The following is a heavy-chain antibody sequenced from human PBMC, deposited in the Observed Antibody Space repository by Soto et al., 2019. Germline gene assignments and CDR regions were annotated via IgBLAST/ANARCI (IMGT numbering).Heavy chain of an antibody. CDR1: GGTFSSYA. CDR2: FDPEDGET. CDR3: ATDLIYSSSWYRSTGY. D-gene: IGHD6-13*01. J-gene: IGHJ4*02. V-gene: IGHV1-24*01. Sequence: ASVKVSCKASGGTFSSYAISWVRQAPGKGLEWMGGFDPEDGETIYAQKFQGRVTMTEDTSTDTAYMELSSLRSEDTAVYYCATDLIYSSSWYRSTGYWGQGTLVTVSS.